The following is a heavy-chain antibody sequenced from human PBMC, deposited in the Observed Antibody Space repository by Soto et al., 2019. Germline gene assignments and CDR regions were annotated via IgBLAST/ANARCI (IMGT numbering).Heavy chain of an antibody. CDR2: MNPNSGNT. Sequence: ASLKVSCKASGYTFTSYDINWVRQATGQGLEWMGWMNPNSGNTGYAQKFQGRVTMTRNTSISTAYMELSSLRSGDTAVYYCARGRASLYYYYYMDVWGKGTTVTVSS. V-gene: IGHV1-8*01. CDR1: GYTFTSYD. CDR3: ARGRASLYYYYYMDV. J-gene: IGHJ6*03.